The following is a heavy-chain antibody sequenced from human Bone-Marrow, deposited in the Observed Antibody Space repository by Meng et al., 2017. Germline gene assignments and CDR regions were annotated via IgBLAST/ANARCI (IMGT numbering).Heavy chain of an antibody. D-gene: IGHD5-18*01. V-gene: IGHV3-48*03. CDR3: ARAQSGYSYGYWGY. CDR2: ISSSGSTI. CDR1: GFTFSSYE. J-gene: IGHJ4*02. Sequence: GESLKISCAASGFTFSSYEMNWVPQAPGKGLEWVSYISSSGSTIYYADSVKGRFTISRDNAKNSLYLQMNSLRAEDTAVYYCARAQSGYSYGYWGYWGQGTLVTVSS.